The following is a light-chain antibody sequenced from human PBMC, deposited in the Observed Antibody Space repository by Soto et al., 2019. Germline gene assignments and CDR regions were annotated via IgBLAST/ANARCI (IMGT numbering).Light chain of an antibody. CDR3: AAWDGSLQTWV. CDR1: SSNIGSNT. CDR2: TNN. V-gene: IGLV1-44*01. J-gene: IGLJ3*02. Sequence: QSVRTQPPSASGTPGQRVTISCSGSSSNIGSNTVNWYQQLPGTAPKLLIYTNNQRPSGVPDRFSDSKSGTSASLAISGLQSEDEADYYCAAWDGSLQTWVFGGGTKVTVL.